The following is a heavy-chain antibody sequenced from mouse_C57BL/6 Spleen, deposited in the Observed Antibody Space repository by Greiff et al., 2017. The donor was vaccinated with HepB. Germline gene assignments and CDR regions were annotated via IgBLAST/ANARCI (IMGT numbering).Heavy chain of an antibody. D-gene: IGHD2-10*01. Sequence: VQLQQPGTELVKPGASVKLSCKASGYTFTSYWMHWVKQRPGQGLEWIGNINPSNGGTNYNEKFKSKATLTVDKSSSTAYMQLSSLTSEDSAVYYCAPSLLSYYYAMDYWGQGTSVTVSS. V-gene: IGHV1-53*01. CDR2: INPSNGGT. CDR3: APSLLSYYYAMDY. CDR1: GYTFTSYW. J-gene: IGHJ4*01.